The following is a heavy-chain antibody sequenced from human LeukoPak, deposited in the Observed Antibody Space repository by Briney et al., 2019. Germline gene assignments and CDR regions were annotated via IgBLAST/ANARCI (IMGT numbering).Heavy chain of an antibody. Sequence: PSETLSLTCAVYGGSFSGYYWSWIRQPPGKGLEWIGEINHSGSTNYNPSLKSRVTISVDTSKNQFSLKLSSVTAADTAVYYCARGRYFCSGGSCYRGLFDYWGQGNLVTVSS. V-gene: IGHV4-34*01. CDR1: GGSFSGYY. D-gene: IGHD2-15*01. J-gene: IGHJ4*02. CDR2: INHSGST. CDR3: ARGRYFCSGGSCYRGLFDY.